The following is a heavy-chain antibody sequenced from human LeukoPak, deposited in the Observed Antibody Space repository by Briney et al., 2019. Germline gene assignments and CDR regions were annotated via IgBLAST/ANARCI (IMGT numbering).Heavy chain of an antibody. J-gene: IGHJ5*02. D-gene: IGHD2-2*01. V-gene: IGHV1-2*04. CDR2: INPNSGGT. CDR1: GYTFTGYY. CDR3: ARGGIVVVPADTSNWFDP. Sequence: GASVKVSCKASGYTFTGYYMHWVRQAPGQGLEWMGWINPNSGGTNYAQKFQAWVTMTRDTSISTAYMELSRLRSDDTAVYYCARGGIVVVPADTSNWFDPWGQGTLVTVSS.